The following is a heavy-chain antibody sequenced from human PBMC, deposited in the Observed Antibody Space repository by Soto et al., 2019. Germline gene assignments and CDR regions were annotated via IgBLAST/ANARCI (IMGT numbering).Heavy chain of an antibody. CDR1: GFTVSSNY. CDR3: ARELYDYSNSGGYYYYGMDV. J-gene: IGHJ6*02. Sequence: GGSLRLSCAGSGFTVSSNYMSWVRQAPGKGLEWVSVIYSGGSTYYADSVKGRFTISRDNSKNTLYLQMNSLRAEDTAVYYCARELYDYSNSGGYYYYGMDVWGQGTTVTVSS. D-gene: IGHD4-4*01. V-gene: IGHV3-53*01. CDR2: IYSGGST.